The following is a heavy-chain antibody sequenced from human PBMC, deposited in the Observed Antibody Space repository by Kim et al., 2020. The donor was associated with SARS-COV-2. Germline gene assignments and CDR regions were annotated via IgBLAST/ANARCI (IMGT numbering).Heavy chain of an antibody. Sequence: GGSLRLSCAASGFTFSSYAMHWVRQAPGKGLEWVAVISYDGSNKYYADSVKGRFTISRDNSKNTLYLQMNSLTAEDTAVYYCARASIAARFDYWGQGTLVTVSS. CDR3: ARASIAARFDY. D-gene: IGHD6-6*01. CDR2: ISYDGSNK. J-gene: IGHJ4*02. V-gene: IGHV3-30-3*01. CDR1: GFTFSSYA.